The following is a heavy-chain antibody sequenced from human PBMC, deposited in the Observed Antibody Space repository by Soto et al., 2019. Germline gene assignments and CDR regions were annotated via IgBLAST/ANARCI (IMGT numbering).Heavy chain of an antibody. J-gene: IGHJ6*02. Sequence: SETLSLTCAVSGGSISSGGYSWSWIRQPPGKGLEWIGYIYYSGSTYYNPSLKSRVTISVDTSKNQFSLKLSSVTAADTAVYYCAREKYGGNSRYYYGMDVWGQGTTVTVSS. D-gene: IGHD2-21*02. CDR3: AREKYGGNSRYYYGMDV. CDR1: GGSISSGGYS. V-gene: IGHV4-30-2*05. CDR2: IYYSGST.